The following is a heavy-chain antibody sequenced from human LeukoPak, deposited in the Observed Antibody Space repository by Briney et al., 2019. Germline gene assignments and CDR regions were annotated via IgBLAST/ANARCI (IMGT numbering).Heavy chain of an antibody. D-gene: IGHD6-13*01. J-gene: IGHJ4*02. CDR1: GYTFTGYY. Sequence: GASVKVSCKASGYTFTGYYMHWVRQAPGQGLEWMGWINPNSGGTNYAQKFQGRVAMTRDTSISTVYMELSRLKSDDTAVYYCARDPAATGSTAEDYWGQGNLVSV. V-gene: IGHV1-2*02. CDR3: ARDPAATGSTAEDY. CDR2: INPNSGGT.